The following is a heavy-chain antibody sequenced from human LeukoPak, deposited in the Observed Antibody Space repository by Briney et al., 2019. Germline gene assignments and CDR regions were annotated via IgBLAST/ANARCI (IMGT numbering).Heavy chain of an antibody. D-gene: IGHD6-13*01. J-gene: IGHJ5*02. CDR1: GYTLTELS. Sequence: ASVKVSCKVSGYTLTELSMHWVRQAPGQGLEWMGWMNPNSGNTGYAQKFQGRVTMTRNTSISTAYMELSSLRSEDTAVYYCARGHGAAARKKFDPWGQGTLVTVSS. CDR2: MNPNSGNT. V-gene: IGHV1-8*01. CDR3: ARGHGAAARKKFDP.